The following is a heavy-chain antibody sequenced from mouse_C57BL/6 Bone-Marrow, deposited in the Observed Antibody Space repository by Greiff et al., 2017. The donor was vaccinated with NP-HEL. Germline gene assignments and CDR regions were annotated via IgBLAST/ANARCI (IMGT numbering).Heavy chain of an antibody. Sequence: QLQQSGAELARPGASVKLSCKASGYTFTSYGISWVKRRTGQGLEWIGEIYPRSGNTYYNEKFKGKATLTADKSSSTAYMELRSLTSEDSAVYFCARSSGTWFAYWGQGTLVTVSA. J-gene: IGHJ3*01. CDR2: IYPRSGNT. CDR1: GYTFTSYG. V-gene: IGHV1-81*01. D-gene: IGHD4-1*01. CDR3: ARSSGTWFAY.